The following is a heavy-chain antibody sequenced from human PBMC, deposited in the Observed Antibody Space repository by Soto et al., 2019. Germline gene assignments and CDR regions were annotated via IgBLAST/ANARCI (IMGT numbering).Heavy chain of an antibody. D-gene: IGHD4-4*01. J-gene: IGHJ4*02. CDR1: GGSISSGGYY. CDR2: IYYSGST. V-gene: IGHV4-31*03. Sequence: SETLSLTCTVSGGSISSGGYYWSWIRQHPGKGLEWIGYIYYSGSTYYNPSLKSRVTISVDTSKNQFSLKLSSVTAADTAVYYCAREIDYSNYGGPDYWGQGTLVTVSS. CDR3: AREIDYSNYGGPDY.